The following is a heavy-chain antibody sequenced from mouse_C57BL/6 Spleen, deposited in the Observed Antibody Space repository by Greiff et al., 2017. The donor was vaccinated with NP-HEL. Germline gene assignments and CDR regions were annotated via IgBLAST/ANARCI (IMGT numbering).Heavy chain of an antibody. D-gene: IGHD1-1*01. CDR3: ARPFITTVREGYFDV. Sequence: VQLQQSGTELVKPGASVKLSCKASGYTFTSYWMHWVKQRPGQGLEWIGNINPSNGGTNYNEKFKSKATLTVDKSSSTAYMQLSSLTSEDSAVYYCARPFITTVREGYFDVWGTGTTVTVSS. V-gene: IGHV1-53*01. J-gene: IGHJ1*03. CDR1: GYTFTSYW. CDR2: INPSNGGT.